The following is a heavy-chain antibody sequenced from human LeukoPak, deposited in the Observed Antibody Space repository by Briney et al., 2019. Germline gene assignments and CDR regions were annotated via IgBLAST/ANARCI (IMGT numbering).Heavy chain of an antibody. CDR3: VRESFGNLQVIPSSHYMDV. Sequence: SDTLSLTCTVSGDSINSGDSYWAWIRQTPGKGLDWLGHTYYPGCPYYGPSLKSRLSIVVDKSKIHLYLHLASVTAADTAVYFCVRESFGNLQVIPSSHYMDVWGKGITVIVSS. D-gene: IGHD1-1*01. CDR1: GDSINSGDSY. V-gene: IGHV4-30-4*02. CDR2: TYYPGCP. J-gene: IGHJ6*03.